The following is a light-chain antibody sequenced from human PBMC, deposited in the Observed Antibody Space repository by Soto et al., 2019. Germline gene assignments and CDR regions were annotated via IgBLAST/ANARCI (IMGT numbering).Light chain of an antibody. CDR1: SSDITTYNY. V-gene: IGLV2-14*01. Sequence: QSALTQPASVSGSPGQSITISCTAISSDITTYNYVSWYQQHPGKAPKVIIYEVINRPSGVSNRFSGSKSGNTASLTISGLQAEDEADYYCSSYPSTRWVFGGATKLTVL. J-gene: IGLJ3*02. CDR2: EVI. CDR3: SSYPSTRWV.